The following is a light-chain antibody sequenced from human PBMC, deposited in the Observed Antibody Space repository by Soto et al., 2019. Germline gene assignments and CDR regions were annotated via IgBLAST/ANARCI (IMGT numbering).Light chain of an antibody. V-gene: IGKV1-5*03. CDR3: QQYSRYPWT. Sequence: QMTQSPSTLSASVGDRVTITCWASQRVGSWLAWHQQKAGRAPKVLVYKASSLQNGVPSRFSGSGSGTAFSLTISSLQPDDVETYFCQQYSRYPWTFGQGTKVEIK. J-gene: IGKJ1*01. CDR1: QRVGSW. CDR2: KAS.